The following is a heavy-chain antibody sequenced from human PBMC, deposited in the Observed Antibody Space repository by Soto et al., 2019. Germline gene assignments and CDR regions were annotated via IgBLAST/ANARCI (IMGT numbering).Heavy chain of an antibody. V-gene: IGHV4-61*01. CDR1: GGSVSGGSYC. Sequence: QVQLQESGPGLVKPSETLSLTCTVSGGSVSGGSYCWSWIRQPPGKGLECIGYVYNSGSTTYNPSLKGRVTMSVDTSKSQFSLGLSSVTAADAAVYYCARVPLTTYFDLWGRGTLVAVCS. D-gene: IGHD3-9*01. CDR2: VYNSGST. J-gene: IGHJ2*01. CDR3: ARVPLTTYFDL.